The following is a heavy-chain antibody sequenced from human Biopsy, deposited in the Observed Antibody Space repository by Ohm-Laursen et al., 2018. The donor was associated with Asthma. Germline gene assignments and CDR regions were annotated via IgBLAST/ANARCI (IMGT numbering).Heavy chain of an antibody. V-gene: IGHV3-33*05. J-gene: IGHJ4*02. CDR1: GFTFSSYG. CDR3: ARGLDYSGRSGFDY. D-gene: IGHD3-10*01. CDR2: MSYDGSIK. Sequence: SLRLSCTASGFTFSSYGMDWVRQAPGKGLEWVALMSYDGSIKDYADSVKGRFTISRDNSMNTLYLHMNSLRVEDAAVYYCARGLDYSGRSGFDYWGQGTLVTVSS.